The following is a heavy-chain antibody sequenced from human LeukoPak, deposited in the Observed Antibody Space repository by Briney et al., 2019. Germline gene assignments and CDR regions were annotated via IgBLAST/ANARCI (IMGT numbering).Heavy chain of an antibody. CDR2: FDPEDGET. V-gene: IGHV1-24*01. J-gene: IGHJ6*02. Sequence: ASVTVSCKVSGYTLTELSMHWVRQAPGKGLEWMGGFDPEDGETIYAQKFQGRVTMTEDTSTDTAYVELSSLRSEDTAVYYCAKSSSWYYYGMDVWGQGTTVTVSS. CDR1: GYTLTELS. D-gene: IGHD6-13*01. CDR3: AKSSSWYYYGMDV.